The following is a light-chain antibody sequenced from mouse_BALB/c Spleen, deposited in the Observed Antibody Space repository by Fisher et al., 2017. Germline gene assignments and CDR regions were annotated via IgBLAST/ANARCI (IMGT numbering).Light chain of an antibody. CDR2: STS. V-gene: IGKV4-57*01. CDR3: QQRSSYPFT. CDR1: SSVSY. Sequence: IVLTQSPAIMSASPGEKVTITCSASSSVSYMHWFQQKPGTSPKLWIYSTSNLASGVPARFSGSGSGTSYSLTISRMEAEDAATYYCQQRSSYPFTFGSGTKSAI. J-gene: IGKJ4*01.